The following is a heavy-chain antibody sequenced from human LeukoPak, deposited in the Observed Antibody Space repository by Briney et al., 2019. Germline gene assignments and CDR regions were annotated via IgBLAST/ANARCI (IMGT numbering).Heavy chain of an antibody. Sequence: GGSLRLSCAASEFTFKNYAMNWVRQAPGKGLEWVSVISGTGGGTYADSVKGRFTISRDNSKNTVYLQMYSLRAEDTAIYYCARRSRDGYNYFDYWGQGTLVTVSS. J-gene: IGHJ4*02. CDR1: EFTFKNYA. V-gene: IGHV3-23*01. D-gene: IGHD5-24*01. CDR2: ISGTGGGT. CDR3: ARRSRDGYNYFDY.